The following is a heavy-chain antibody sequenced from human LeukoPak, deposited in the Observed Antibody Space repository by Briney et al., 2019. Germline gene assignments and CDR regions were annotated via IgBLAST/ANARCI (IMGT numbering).Heavy chain of an antibody. D-gene: IGHD5-24*01. CDR2: IGGAGTAV. V-gene: IGHV3-48*03. CDR3: ARYQLDSEPLGDAFDL. Sequence: GGSLRLSCVGSGFIFSRHEMHWVRQAPGKGLEWVSYIGGAGTAVNYADSVKDRFTISRDNTKNSLYLQMNSLRAEDTAVYYCARYQLDSEPLGDAFDLWGQGTMVIVSS. CDR1: GFIFSRHE. J-gene: IGHJ3*01.